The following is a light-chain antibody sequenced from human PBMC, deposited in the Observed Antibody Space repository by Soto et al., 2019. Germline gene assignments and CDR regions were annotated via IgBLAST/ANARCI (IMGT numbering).Light chain of an antibody. CDR3: QQYNSYSPA. CDR1: ESIRTW. J-gene: IGKJ4*01. V-gene: IGKV1-5*01. CDR2: DAS. Sequence: DIQMTQSPSTLSASIGDRVTITCRASESIRTWLAWYQHKPGKAPKFLIYDASTLESGVPSRFSGSGSGTEFTLTISSLQPDDFATYYCQQYNSYSPAFGGGTKVEIK.